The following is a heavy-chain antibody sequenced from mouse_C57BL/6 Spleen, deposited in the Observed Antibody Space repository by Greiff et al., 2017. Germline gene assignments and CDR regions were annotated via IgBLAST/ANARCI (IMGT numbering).Heavy chain of an antibody. CDR1: GYTFTSYD. D-gene: IGHD4-1*01. Sequence: QVQLQQSGPELVKPGASVKLSCKASGYTFTSYDINWVKQRPGQGLEWIGWIYPRDGSTKYTEQFKGKATLTVDTSSSTAYMELHSLTSEDSAVYFCARTQTGTSWYFDVWGTGTTVTVSS. V-gene: IGHV1-85*01. CDR2: IYPRDGST. CDR3: ARTQTGTSWYFDV. J-gene: IGHJ1*03.